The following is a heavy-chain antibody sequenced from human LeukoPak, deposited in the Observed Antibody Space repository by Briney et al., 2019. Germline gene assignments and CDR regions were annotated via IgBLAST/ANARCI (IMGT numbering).Heavy chain of an antibody. J-gene: IGHJ3*02. V-gene: IGHV5-51*01. CDR1: GYSFTTYW. Sequence: GESLKISCKGSGYSFTTYWIGWVRQMSGKGLEWMGIIYPGDSDTRYSPSFQGQVTITADKSINTAYLQWNSLKASDTAMYYCARRADLADAFDIWGQGTMVIVSS. CDR2: IYPGDSDT. CDR3: ARRADLADAFDI. D-gene: IGHD2-21*02.